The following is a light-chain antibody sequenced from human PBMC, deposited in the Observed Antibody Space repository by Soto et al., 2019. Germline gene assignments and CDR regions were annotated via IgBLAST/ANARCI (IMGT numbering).Light chain of an antibody. CDR2: DAS. Sequence: EIVMTQSRATLSVSPGERATLSCTSSQSINSNLAWYQQRPGQAPRLLIYDASNRATGIPARFSGSGSGTDFTLTISSLEPEDFAVYYCQQRNSWPPTFTFGQGTRLEIK. CDR1: QSINSN. CDR3: QQRNSWPPTFT. V-gene: IGKV3-11*01. J-gene: IGKJ5*01.